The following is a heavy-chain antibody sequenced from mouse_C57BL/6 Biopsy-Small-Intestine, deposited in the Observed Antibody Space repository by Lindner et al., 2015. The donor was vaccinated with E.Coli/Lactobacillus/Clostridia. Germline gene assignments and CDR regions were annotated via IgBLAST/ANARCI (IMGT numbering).Heavy chain of an antibody. D-gene: IGHD1-1*01. CDR1: GYTFTDYN. V-gene: IGHV1-22*01. CDR3: APVVEPYYFDY. CDR2: INPNNGGT. Sequence: VQLQESGPELVKPGASVKMSCKASGYTFTDYNMHWVKQSHGKSLEWIGYINPNNGGTSYNQKFKGKATLTVNKSSSTAYMELRSLTSEDSAVYYCAPVVEPYYFDYWGQGTTLTVSS. J-gene: IGHJ2*01.